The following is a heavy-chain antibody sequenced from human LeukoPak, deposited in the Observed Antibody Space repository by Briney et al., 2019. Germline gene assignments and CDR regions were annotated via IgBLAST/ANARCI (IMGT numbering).Heavy chain of an antibody. D-gene: IGHD1-26*01. V-gene: IGHV3-23*01. CDR2: ISGSGGST. CDR1: GFTFSSYA. Sequence: QPGGSLRLSCAASGFTFSSYAMSWVRQAPGKGLEWVSAISGSGGSTYYADSVKGRFTISRDNSKNTLYLQMNSLRAEDTAVYYCAKRTSRGIVGATNYWGQGTLVTVSS. J-gene: IGHJ4*02. CDR3: AKRTSRGIVGATNY.